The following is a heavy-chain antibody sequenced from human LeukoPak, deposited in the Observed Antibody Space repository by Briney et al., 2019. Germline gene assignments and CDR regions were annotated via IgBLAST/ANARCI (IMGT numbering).Heavy chain of an antibody. CDR3: ARVSASHGDTAMVGGGLDP. V-gene: IGHV1-2*02. CDR2: INPNSGGT. CDR1: GYTFTGYY. Sequence: EASVKVSCKASGYTFTGYYMHWVRQAPGQGLEWMGWINPNSGGTNYAQKFQGRVTMTRDTSISTAYMELSRLRSDDTAVYYCARVSASHGDTAMVGGGLDPWGQGTLVTVSS. J-gene: IGHJ5*02. D-gene: IGHD5-18*01.